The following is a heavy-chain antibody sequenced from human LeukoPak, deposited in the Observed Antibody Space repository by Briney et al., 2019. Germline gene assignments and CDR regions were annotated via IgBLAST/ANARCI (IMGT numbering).Heavy chain of an antibody. CDR2: ISYDGSNK. CDR1: GFTFSSYG. D-gene: IGHD3-10*01. CDR3: AKDRSDGRGVTLSYYFDY. V-gene: IGHV3-30*18. Sequence: GGSLRLSCAASGFTFSSYGMHWVRQAPGKGLEWVAVISYDGSNKDYADSVKGRFTISRDNSKNTLYLQMNSLRAEDTAVYYCAKDRSDGRGVTLSYYFDYWGQGTLVTVSS. J-gene: IGHJ4*02.